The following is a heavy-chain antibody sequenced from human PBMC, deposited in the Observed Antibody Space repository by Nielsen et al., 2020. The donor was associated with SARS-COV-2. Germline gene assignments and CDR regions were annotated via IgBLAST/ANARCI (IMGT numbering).Heavy chain of an antibody. Sequence: GGFLRLSCAASGFTFSDYYMSWIRQAPGKGLEWVSYISSSGSTIYYADSVKGRFTISRDNAKNSLYLQMNSLRAEDTAVYYCATALKQYSSSWYGGSDNWFDPWGQGTLVTVSS. J-gene: IGHJ5*02. CDR3: ATALKQYSSSWYGGSDNWFDP. D-gene: IGHD6-13*01. V-gene: IGHV3-11*01. CDR2: ISSSGSTI. CDR1: GFTFSDYY.